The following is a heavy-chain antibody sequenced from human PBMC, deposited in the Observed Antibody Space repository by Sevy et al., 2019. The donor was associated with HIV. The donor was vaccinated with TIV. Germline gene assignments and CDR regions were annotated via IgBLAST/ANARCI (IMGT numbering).Heavy chain of an antibody. CDR3: AKARLRENWFDP. Sequence: GGSLRLSCAASGFTFSSYAMSWVRQAPGKGLEWVSAISGSGGSTYYADSVKGRFTISRDNSKNTLYRQKNSLRAEDTAVYYCAKARLRENWFDPWGQGTLVTVSS. D-gene: IGHD4-17*01. CDR1: GFTFSSYA. V-gene: IGHV3-23*01. J-gene: IGHJ5*02. CDR2: ISGSGGST.